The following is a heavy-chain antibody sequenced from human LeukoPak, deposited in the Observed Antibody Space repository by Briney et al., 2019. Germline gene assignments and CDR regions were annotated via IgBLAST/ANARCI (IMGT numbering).Heavy chain of an antibody. CDR1: GFTFSSYA. CDR2: ISFSGGST. CDR3: AKDGGVTVAFDI. D-gene: IGHD4-11*01. V-gene: IGHV3-23*01. Sequence: GGSLRLSCAASGFTFSSYAMSWVRQAPGKGLEWVSAISFSGGSTYYADSVKGRFTISRDNSKNTLYLQMNSLRAEDTAVYYCAKDGGVTVAFDIWGQGTMVTVSS. J-gene: IGHJ3*02.